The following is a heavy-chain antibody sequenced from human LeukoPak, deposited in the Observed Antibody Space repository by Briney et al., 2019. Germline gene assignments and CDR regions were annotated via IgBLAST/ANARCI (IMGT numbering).Heavy chain of an antibody. CDR1: GGSFSGYY. V-gene: IGHV4-34*01. CDR2: INHSGST. J-gene: IGHJ4*02. D-gene: IGHD6-13*01. Sequence: SETLSPTCAVYGGSFSGYYWSWIRQPPGKGLEWIGEINHSGSTNYNPSLKSRVTISVDTSKNQFSLKLSSVTAADTAVYYCARVRRDSSSWYLVYWGQGTLVTVSS. CDR3: ARVRRDSSSWYLVY.